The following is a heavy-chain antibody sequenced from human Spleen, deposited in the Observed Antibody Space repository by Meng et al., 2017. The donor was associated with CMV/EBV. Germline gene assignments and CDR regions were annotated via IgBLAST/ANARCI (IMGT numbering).Heavy chain of an antibody. CDR3: AKINDYEAFDI. D-gene: IGHD4-17*01. J-gene: IGHJ3*02. CDR1: GFIFNSNR. CDR2: ISSRSTYI. Sequence: GESLKISCAASGFIFNSNRMDWVRQAPGKGLEWIASISSRSTYIFYADSVKGRFTISRVNAKKSLSLQMNSLRAEDTAVYYCAKINDYEAFDIWGQGTMVTVSS. V-gene: IGHV3-21*01.